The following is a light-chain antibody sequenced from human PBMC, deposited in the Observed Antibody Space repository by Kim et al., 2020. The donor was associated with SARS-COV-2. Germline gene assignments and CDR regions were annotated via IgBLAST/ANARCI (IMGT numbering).Light chain of an antibody. V-gene: IGLV3-21*04. CDR3: QVWDSESDPYV. CDR1: NIGTKS. CDR2: YDS. Sequence: ATWTTSGRTCERNNIGTKSVRCEQQQPGQAPVLVIYYDSDRPSGIPERFSGANSGSTATLTISRVEAGDEADYYCQVWDSESDPYVFGTGTKVTVL. J-gene: IGLJ1*01.